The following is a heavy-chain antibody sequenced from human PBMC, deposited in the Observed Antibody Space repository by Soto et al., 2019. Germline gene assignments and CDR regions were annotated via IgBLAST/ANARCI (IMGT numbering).Heavy chain of an antibody. CDR2: IIPILGIA. J-gene: IGHJ5*02. CDR1: GGTFSSYT. D-gene: IGHD3-16*02. Sequence: QVQLVQSGAEVKKPGSSVKVSCKASGGTFSSYTISWVRQAPGQGLEWMGRIIPILGIANYAQKFQGRVTITADKSSSTADMELSSRRSEDTAVYYCAISSGNWFDPWGQGTLVTVSS. V-gene: IGHV1-69*02. CDR3: AISSGNWFDP.